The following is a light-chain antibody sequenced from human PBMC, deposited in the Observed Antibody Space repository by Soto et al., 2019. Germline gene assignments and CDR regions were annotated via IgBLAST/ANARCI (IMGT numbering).Light chain of an antibody. Sequence: DIQMTQSPSTLSASVGDRVTITCRASQSISSWLAWYQQKPGKVPELLIYAASTLQSGVPSRFSGGGSGTDFTLTSSSLQPEDVATYYCQNYNSAPIAFGQGTRLEIK. CDR1: QSISSW. CDR2: AAS. CDR3: QNYNSAPIA. V-gene: IGKV1-27*01. J-gene: IGKJ5*01.